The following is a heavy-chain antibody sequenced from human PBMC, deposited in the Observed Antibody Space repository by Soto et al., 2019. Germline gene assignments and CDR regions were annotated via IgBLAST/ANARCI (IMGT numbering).Heavy chain of an antibody. D-gene: IGHD6-19*01. CDR1: GSIFDTFD. Sequence: EVQLLGSGEARERPGGSLKFCGAASGSIFDTFDLGWVGQAPGKGLEWVSAIIGHNGRTYYADSVTGRFTISKDNSNKTLYLQMNSLRVEDTAIYYCTKGAWLDDFCGQGVLVTVSS. CDR3: TKGAWLDDF. CDR2: IIGHNGRT. J-gene: IGHJ4*02. V-gene: IGHV3-23*01.